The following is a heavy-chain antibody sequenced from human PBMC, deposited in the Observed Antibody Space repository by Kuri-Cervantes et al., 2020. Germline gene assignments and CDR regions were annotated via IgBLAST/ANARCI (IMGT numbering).Heavy chain of an antibody. V-gene: IGHV4-34*01. CDR2: INHSGST. CDR1: GGSLSGYS. CDR3: ARGRGCSGGRCYRYYYYMDV. D-gene: IGHD2-15*01. Sequence: LSCAVYGGSLSGYSWGWIRQPPGKGLEWIGVINHSGSTTYTPSLKSRVIISVDTSKNQFSLKLSSVTAADTAVYYCARGRGCSGGRCYRYYYYMDVWGKGTTVTVSS. J-gene: IGHJ6*03.